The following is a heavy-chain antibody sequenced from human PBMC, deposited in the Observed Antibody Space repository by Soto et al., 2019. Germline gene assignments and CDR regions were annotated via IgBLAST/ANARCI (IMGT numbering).Heavy chain of an antibody. J-gene: IGHJ5*02. Sequence: SVKVSCKASVGTFSSYAISWVRQAPGQGLEWMGGIIPIFGTANYAQKFQGGVTITADESTSTAYMELSSLRSEDTAVYYCARDTFEYSSSSDPYNWFDPWGQGTLVTVSS. CDR2: IIPIFGTA. V-gene: IGHV1-69*13. D-gene: IGHD6-6*01. CDR1: VGTFSSYA. CDR3: ARDTFEYSSSSDPYNWFDP.